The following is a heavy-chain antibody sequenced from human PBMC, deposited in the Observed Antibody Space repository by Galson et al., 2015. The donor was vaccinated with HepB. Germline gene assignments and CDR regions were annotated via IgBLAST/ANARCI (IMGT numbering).Heavy chain of an antibody. CDR3: ARDRLTMVRGVIKGEAWFDP. Sequence: SVKVSCKASGYTFTSYAMNWVRQAPGQGLEWMGWINTNTGNPTYAQGFTGRFVFSLDTSVSTAYLQISSLKAEDTAVYYCARDRLTMVRGVIKGEAWFDPWGQGTLVTVSS. V-gene: IGHV7-4-1*02. D-gene: IGHD3-10*01. CDR1: GYTFTSYA. CDR2: INTNTGNP. J-gene: IGHJ5*02.